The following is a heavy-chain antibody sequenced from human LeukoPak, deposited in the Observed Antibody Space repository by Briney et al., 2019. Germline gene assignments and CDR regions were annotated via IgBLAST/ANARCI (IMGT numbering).Heavy chain of an antibody. CDR3: IRQNRGSSWFDP. CDR1: GFTFSGSV. J-gene: IGHJ5*02. D-gene: IGHD3-10*01. V-gene: IGHV3-73*01. Sequence: GGSLRLSCAASGFTFSGSVMHWVRQASGKGLEWVGRIRGKDNNYATTYGESVKGRITISRDDSQNTAYLQMNSLKTEDTAMYYCIRQNRGSSWFDPWGQGTLVTVSS. CDR2: IRGKDNNYAT.